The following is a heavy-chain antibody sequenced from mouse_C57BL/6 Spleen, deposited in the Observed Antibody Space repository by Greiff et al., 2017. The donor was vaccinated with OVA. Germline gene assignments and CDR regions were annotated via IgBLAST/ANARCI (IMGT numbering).Heavy chain of an antibody. CDR3: SRGVYYYGSSYDYYAMDY. Sequence: LQESGPELVKPGASVKISCKASGYSFTDYNMNWVKQSNGKSLEWIGVINPNYGTTSYNQKFKGKATLTVDQSSSTAYMQLNSLTSEDSAVYYCSRGVYYYGSSYDYYAMDYWGQGTSVTVSS. CDR1: GYSFTDYN. V-gene: IGHV1-39*01. CDR2: INPNYGTT. J-gene: IGHJ4*01. D-gene: IGHD1-1*01.